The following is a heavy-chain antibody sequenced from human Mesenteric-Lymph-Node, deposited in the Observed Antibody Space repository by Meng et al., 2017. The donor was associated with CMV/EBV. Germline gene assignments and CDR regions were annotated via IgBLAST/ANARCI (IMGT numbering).Heavy chain of an antibody. CDR1: GFTFSSYW. J-gene: IGHJ6*02. CDR3: AREPRAGLAAPISRYVMDV. V-gene: IGHV3-7*01. Sequence: GESLKISCAASGFTFSSYWMSWVRQAPGKGLEWVANIKQDGSEKYYVDSVKGRFTISRDNAKNSLYLQMNSLRAEDTVVYYFAREPRAGLAAPISRYVMDVWGQGTTVTVSS. D-gene: IGHD6-13*01. CDR2: IKQDGSEK.